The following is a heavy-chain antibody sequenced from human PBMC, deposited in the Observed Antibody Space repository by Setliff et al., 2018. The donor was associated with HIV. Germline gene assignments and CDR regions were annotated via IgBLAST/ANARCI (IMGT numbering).Heavy chain of an antibody. D-gene: IGHD2-15*01. J-gene: IGHJ4*02. CDR1: GYTFTSYY. V-gene: IGHV1-46*01. CDR2: INPSGGST. Sequence: ASVKVSCKASGYTFTSYYMHWVRQAPGQGLEWMGIINPSGGSTSYAPKFRGRVTITADKSTMTAYVELSSLTSEDTALYYCATGGGIHTGAAANFDYWGQGTLVTVSS. CDR3: ATGGGIHTGAAANFDY.